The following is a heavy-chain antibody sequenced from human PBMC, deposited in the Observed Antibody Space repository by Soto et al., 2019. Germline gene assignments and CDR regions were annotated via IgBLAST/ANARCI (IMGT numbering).Heavy chain of an antibody. CDR3: ARDRVAAAGTDYYYYGMDV. CDR2: IYHSGST. D-gene: IGHD6-13*01. CDR1: GGSLSSGFCW. V-gene: IGHV4-30-2*01. J-gene: IGHJ6*02. Sequence: PSETLSLTCAVSGGSLSSGFCWWRLRRQPPGRGLEWIGYIYHSGSTYYNPSLKSRVTISVDRSKNQFSLKLSSVTAADTAVYYCARDRVAAAGTDYYYYGMDVWGQGTTVTVSS.